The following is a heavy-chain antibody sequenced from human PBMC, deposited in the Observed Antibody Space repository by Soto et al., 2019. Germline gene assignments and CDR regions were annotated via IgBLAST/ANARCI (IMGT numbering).Heavy chain of an antibody. V-gene: IGHV3-33*01. CDR3: ARERERYSSSWYLSIDP. CDR1: GFTFSSYG. J-gene: IGHJ5*02. CDR2: IWYDGSNK. Sequence: QVQLVESGGGVVQPGRSLRLSCAASGFTFSSYGMHWVRQAPGKGLEWVAVIWYDGSNKYYADSVKGRFTISRDNSKNTLYLQMNSLRAEDTAVYYCARERERYSSSWYLSIDPWGQGTLVTVSS. D-gene: IGHD6-13*01.